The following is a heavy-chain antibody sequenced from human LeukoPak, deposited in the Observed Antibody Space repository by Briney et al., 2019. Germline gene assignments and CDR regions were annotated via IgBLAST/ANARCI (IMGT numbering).Heavy chain of an antibody. CDR3: ARDSGYSGYDPPFDY. CDR2: TYYSGST. CDR1: GGSISSYY. V-gene: IGHV4-59*12. J-gene: IGHJ4*02. D-gene: IGHD5-12*01. Sequence: SETLSLTCTVSGGSISSYYWSWIRQPPGKGLEWIGNTYYSGSTNYNPSLKSRVTISVDTSKNQFSLKLSSVTAADTAVYYCARDSGYSGYDPPFDYWGQGTLVTVSS.